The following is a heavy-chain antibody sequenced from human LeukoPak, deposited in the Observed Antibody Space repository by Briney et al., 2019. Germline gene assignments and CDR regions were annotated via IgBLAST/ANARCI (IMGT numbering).Heavy chain of an antibody. J-gene: IGHJ5*02. CDR1: GGSISSRNYY. V-gene: IGHV4-39*07. CDR3: ARAGGSGYDFVNWFDP. D-gene: IGHD5-12*01. Sequence: SETLSLTCTVSGGSISSRNYYWGWIRQPPNKGLQWIGSIYYTGSTYYKPSLKSRVTMSVDTSKNQFSLKLSSVTAADTAVYYCARAGGSGYDFVNWFDPWGQGTLVTVSS. CDR2: IYYTGST.